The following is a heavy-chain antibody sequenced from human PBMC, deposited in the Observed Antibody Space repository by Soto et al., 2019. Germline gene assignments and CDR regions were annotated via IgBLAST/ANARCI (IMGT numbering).Heavy chain of an antibody. CDR3: ARELGGITRIRGAVDS. Sequence: GWSLSLFCTASGFTIGDYSMSWFRQALGNGLEWVSFIRRTVSGATAEYAASVRGRFTISRDDSKNIVYLQMNSLKSDDTGVYFCARELGGITRIRGAVDSWVEGTLVTVSS. CDR1: GFTIGDYS. V-gene: IGHV3-49*03. J-gene: IGHJ4*02. CDR2: IRRTVSGATA. D-gene: IGHD3-10*01.